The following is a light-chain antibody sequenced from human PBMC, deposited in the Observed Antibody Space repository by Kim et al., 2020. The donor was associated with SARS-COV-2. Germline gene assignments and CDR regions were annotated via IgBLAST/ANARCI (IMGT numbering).Light chain of an antibody. Sequence: SGSPGQTAAITCSGDTLGDKYPSWYQQKPGQSPVLVIYQHNKRPSGIPERFSGSNSGNTATLTISGTQALDEADYYCQAWDRSTVVFGGGTQLTVL. J-gene: IGLJ2*01. CDR2: QHN. CDR3: QAWDRSTVV. CDR1: TLGDKY. V-gene: IGLV3-1*01.